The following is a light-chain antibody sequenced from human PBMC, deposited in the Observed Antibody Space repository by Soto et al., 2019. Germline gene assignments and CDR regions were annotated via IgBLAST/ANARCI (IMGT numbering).Light chain of an antibody. CDR1: QYIGND. CDR2: AAS. J-gene: IGKJ1*01. CDR3: QQVFNFPRA. V-gene: IGKV1-6*02. Sequence: AIQMTQSPSSLAGSVGDRLTITCRASQYIGNDLGWYQQKPGRAPKLLIYAASSIQSGVSSRFSGSGSGTDFTLTISSLEPEDFATYYCQQVFNFPRAFGQGTKVDIK.